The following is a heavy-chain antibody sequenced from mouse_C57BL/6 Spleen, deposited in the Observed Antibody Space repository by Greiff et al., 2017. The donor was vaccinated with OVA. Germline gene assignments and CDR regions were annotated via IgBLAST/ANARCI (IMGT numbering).Heavy chain of an antibody. Sequence: QVQLQQSGAELVRPGSSVKLSCKASGYTFTSYWMHWVKQRPIQGLEWIGNIDPSDSETHYNQKFKDKATLTVDKSSSTAYMQLSSLTSEDSAVYYCARSSTTTVVAPYAMDYWGQGTSVTVSS. V-gene: IGHV1-52*01. CDR1: GYTFTSYW. J-gene: IGHJ4*01. CDR3: ARSSTTTVVAPYAMDY. D-gene: IGHD1-1*01. CDR2: IDPSDSET.